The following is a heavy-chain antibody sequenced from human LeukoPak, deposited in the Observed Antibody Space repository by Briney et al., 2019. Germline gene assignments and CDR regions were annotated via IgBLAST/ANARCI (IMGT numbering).Heavy chain of an antibody. J-gene: IGHJ4*02. CDR3: AKEPPILTGYYWDY. Sequence: PGGSLRLSCAASRFTFNSYAMSWVRQAPGKGLEWVSVIGGSNGITFYVGSVKGRFTISRDNSKDTLYLQMNSLRAEDTAVYYCAKEPPILTGYYWDYWGQGTLVTVSS. D-gene: IGHD3-9*01. V-gene: IGHV3-23*01. CDR1: RFTFNSYA. CDR2: IGGSNGIT.